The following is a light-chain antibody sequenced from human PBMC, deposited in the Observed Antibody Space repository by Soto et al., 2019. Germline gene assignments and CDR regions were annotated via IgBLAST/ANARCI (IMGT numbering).Light chain of an antibody. J-gene: IGLJ1*01. CDR1: SSDFVGYNY. CDR2: DVS. Sequence: QSVLTQPASVSGSPGQSITISCTGTSSDFVGYNYVSWYQQHPGKAPKLVIYDVSNRPSGVSIRFSGSKSGNTASLTFSGLQAEDEADYYCSSFTSSSTLYFFGTGTKVTVL. V-gene: IGLV2-14*01. CDR3: SSFTSSSTLYF.